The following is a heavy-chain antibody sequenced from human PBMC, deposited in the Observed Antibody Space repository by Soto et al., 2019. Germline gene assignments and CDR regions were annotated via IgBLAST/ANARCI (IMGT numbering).Heavy chain of an antibody. CDR2: ISSSSSTI. V-gene: IGHV3-48*01. J-gene: IGHJ4*02. CDR1: GFTFSSYS. D-gene: IGHD1-20*01. Sequence: GGSLRLSCAASGFTFSSYSMNWVRQAPGKGLEWVSYISSSSSTIYYADSVKGRFTISRDNAKNSLYLQMNSLRAEDTAVYYCARPQGDNWNDVGLDYWGQGTLVTVSS. CDR3: ARPQGDNWNDVGLDY.